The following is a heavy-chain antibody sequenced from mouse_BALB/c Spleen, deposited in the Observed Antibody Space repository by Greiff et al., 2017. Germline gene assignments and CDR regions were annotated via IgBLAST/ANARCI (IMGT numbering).Heavy chain of an antibody. J-gene: IGHJ3*01. CDR1: GYTFTSYW. CDR2: IYPGSGST. Sequence: LQQPGSELVRPGASVKLSCKASGYTFTSYWMHWVKQRPGQGLEWIGNIYPGSGSTNYDEKFKSKATLTVDTSSSTAYMQLSSLTSEDSAVYYCTRRGYDWFAYWGQGTLVTVSA. D-gene: IGHD3-1*01. CDR3: TRRGYDWFAY. V-gene: IGHV1S22*01.